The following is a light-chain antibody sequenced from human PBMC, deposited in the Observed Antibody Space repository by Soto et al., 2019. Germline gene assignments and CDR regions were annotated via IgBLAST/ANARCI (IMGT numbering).Light chain of an antibody. Sequence: EIVMTQSPATLSVSPGERATLSCRASQSVSSNLAWYQQKPGQAPRVLIYAASTRATGIPDRFSGSGSGTEFTLTISSLHSEDFGVYYCQQYNGWPYTFGQGTKLEIK. CDR1: QSVSSN. J-gene: IGKJ2*01. V-gene: IGKV3-15*01. CDR3: QQYNGWPYT. CDR2: AAS.